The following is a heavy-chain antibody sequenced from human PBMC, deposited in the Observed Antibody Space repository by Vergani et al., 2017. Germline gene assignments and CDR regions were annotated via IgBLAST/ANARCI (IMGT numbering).Heavy chain of an antibody. D-gene: IGHD3-10*01. J-gene: IGHJ6*02. CDR3: ARDRYYGSGSWGYYYYGMDV. Sequence: EVQLVESGGGLVQPGGSLRLSCAASGFTFSSYWMSWVRQAPGEGLGWGANIKQDGSEKYYVASVKGRFTISRDNAKNSLYLQMNSRSAEDTAVYYCARDRYYGSGSWGYYYYGMDVWGQGTTVTVSS. CDR2: IKQDGSEK. V-gene: IGHV3-7*01. CDR1: GFTFSSYW.